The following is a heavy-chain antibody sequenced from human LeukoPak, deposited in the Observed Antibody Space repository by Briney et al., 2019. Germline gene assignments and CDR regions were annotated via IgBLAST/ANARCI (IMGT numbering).Heavy chain of an antibody. J-gene: IGHJ3*02. V-gene: IGHV4-38-2*02. D-gene: IGHD4-17*01. CDR2: IYHSGST. Sequence: PSETLSLTCTVSGYSISSGYYWGWIRQPPGKGLEWIGSIYHSGSTYYNPSLKSRVTISVDTSKNQSSLKLSSVTAADTAVYYCARGDGDPYPIDAFDIWGQGTMVTVSS. CDR3: ARGDGDPYPIDAFDI. CDR1: GYSISSGYY.